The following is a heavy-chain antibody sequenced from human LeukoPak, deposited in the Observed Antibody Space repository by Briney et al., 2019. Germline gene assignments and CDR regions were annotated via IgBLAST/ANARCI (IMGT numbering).Heavy chain of an antibody. J-gene: IGHJ6*02. Sequence: PSETLSLTCTVSGGSISSYYWSWIRQPPGKGLEWIGYIYYSGSTNYNPSLKSRVTISVDTSKNQFSLKLSSVTAADTAVYYCARDRSTSRYYYGMDVWGRGTTVTVSS. CDR1: GGSISSYY. D-gene: IGHD2-2*01. CDR2: IYYSGST. CDR3: ARDRSTSRYYYGMDV. V-gene: IGHV4-59*01.